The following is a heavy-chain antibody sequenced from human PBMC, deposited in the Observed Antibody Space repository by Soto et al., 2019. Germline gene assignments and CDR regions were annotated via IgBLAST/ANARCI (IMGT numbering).Heavy chain of an antibody. CDR3: ARVARFLEWLLYSYYYYGMDV. V-gene: IGHV3-30-3*01. CDR2: ISYDGSNK. Sequence: QVQLVESGGGVVQPGRSLRLSCAASGFTFSSYAMHWVRQAPGKGLEWVAVISYDGSNKYYADSVKGRFTISRDNSKNTLYLQMTRLRAEDTAVYYCARVARFLEWLLYSYYYYGMDVWGQGTTVTVSS. CDR1: GFTFSSYA. J-gene: IGHJ6*02. D-gene: IGHD3-3*01.